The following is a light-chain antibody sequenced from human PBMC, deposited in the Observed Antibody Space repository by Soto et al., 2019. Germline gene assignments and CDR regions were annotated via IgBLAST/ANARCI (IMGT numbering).Light chain of an antibody. CDR2: DYN. CDR1: SSNIGANYA. CDR3: QSYDSSLTGWV. J-gene: IGLJ1*01. Sequence: QCVLTQPPSLSWAPGHMVTISCAGSSSNIGANYAVHWYQQLPGTAPKLLIYDYNKRPSGVPDRFSGSKSGTSASLAITGLQAEDEADYYCQSYDSSLTGWVFGTGTKVNVL. V-gene: IGLV1-40*01.